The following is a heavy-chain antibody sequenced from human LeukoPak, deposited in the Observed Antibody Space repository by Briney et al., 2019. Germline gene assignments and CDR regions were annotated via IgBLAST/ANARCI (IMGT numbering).Heavy chain of an antibody. V-gene: IGHV3-48*03. CDR2: ISSSGSTI. CDR1: GFTFSGYE. CDR3: ARDQRGKDLVVVPAAPTMDV. J-gene: IGHJ6*04. D-gene: IGHD2-2*01. Sequence: GGSLRLSCAASGFTFSGYEMNWVRQAPGKGLEWVPYISSSGSTIYYADSVKGRFTISRDNAKNSLYLQMNSLRAEDTAVYYCARDQRGKDLVVVPAAPTMDVWGKGTTVTISS.